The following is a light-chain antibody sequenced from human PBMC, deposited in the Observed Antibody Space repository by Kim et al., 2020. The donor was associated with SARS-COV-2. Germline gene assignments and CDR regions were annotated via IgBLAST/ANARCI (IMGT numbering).Light chain of an antibody. CDR2: DVS. V-gene: IGLV2-11*01. Sequence: SCTTSCTGTSSDVGGYNYVSWYRQHPGKAPKPMIYDVSKRPSGVPSRFSGAKSGNTASLTISGLQAEDEADYYCCSYAGSYTNYVFGTGTKVTVL. CDR3: CSYAGSYTNYV. J-gene: IGLJ1*01. CDR1: SSDVGGYNY.